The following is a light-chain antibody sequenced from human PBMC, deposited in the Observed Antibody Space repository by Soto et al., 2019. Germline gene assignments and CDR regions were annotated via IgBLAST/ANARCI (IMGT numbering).Light chain of an antibody. V-gene: IGKV4-1*01. J-gene: IGKJ2*01. CDR3: PHSSYPLTT. Sequence: DICLIQTTAYLAVSLGERATFNCKSSQSILYRPNNKNYLAWYQQEPGQRPKVLIYWASTRKSGVPERFSGSGSGTEFNLTICCLQADDAAVDKCPHSSYPLTTF. CDR2: WAS. CDR1: QSILYRPNNKNY.